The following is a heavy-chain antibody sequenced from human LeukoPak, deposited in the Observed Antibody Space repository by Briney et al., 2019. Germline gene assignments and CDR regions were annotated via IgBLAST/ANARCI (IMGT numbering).Heavy chain of an antibody. CDR3: AKEPYDSSLYYFDY. CDR1: GFTFSSYW. Sequence: GGSLRLSCAASGFTFSSYWMHWVRQAPGKGLEWVSAISGSGGSTYYADSVKGRFTISRENSKNTLYLQMNSLRAEDTAVYYCAKEPYDSSLYYFDYWGQGTLVTVSS. CDR2: ISGSGGST. V-gene: IGHV3-23*01. D-gene: IGHD3-22*01. J-gene: IGHJ4*02.